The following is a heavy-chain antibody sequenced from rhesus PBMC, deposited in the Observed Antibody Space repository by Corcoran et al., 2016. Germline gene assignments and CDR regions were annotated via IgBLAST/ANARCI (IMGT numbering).Heavy chain of an antibody. CDR2: TFYMSHWTH. D-gene: IGHD4-23*01. Sequence: QVQLQESGPGLVKPSQTLSLTGAGSGDSVSSKIPTWNGSRQSPSRGLEWLCSTFYMSHWTHDYAQSVHNRITINPDTSKNQFSLQLNSVTPEDMAVYYCVSDSNWRADYWGQGVLVTVSS. J-gene: IGHJ4*01. V-gene: IGHV6-1*01. CDR3: VSDSNWRADY. CDR1: GDSVSSKIPT.